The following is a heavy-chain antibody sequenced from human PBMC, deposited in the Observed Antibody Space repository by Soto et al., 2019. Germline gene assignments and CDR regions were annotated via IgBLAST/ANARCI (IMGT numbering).Heavy chain of an antibody. D-gene: IGHD3-10*01. J-gene: IGHJ6*02. CDR2: IIPIFGTA. CDR3: ARAIWRFGELLQSSGMDV. Sequence: QVQLVQSGAEVKKPGSSVKVSCKASGGTFSSYAISWVRQAPGQGLEWMGGIIPIFGTANYAHKFQGRVTITADESTSTAYMELSSLRSEDTAVYYCARAIWRFGELLQSSGMDVWGQGTTVTVSS. V-gene: IGHV1-69*01. CDR1: GGTFSSYA.